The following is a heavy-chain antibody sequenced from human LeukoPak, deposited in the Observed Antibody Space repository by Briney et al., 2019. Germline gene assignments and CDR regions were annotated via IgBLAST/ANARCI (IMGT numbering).Heavy chain of an antibody. CDR1: GFSVSSNY. CDR3: TRAHGRITRDAYLDY. Sequence: PGGSLRLSCAASGFSVSSNYMSWVRQAPGMGLTWVSVIYSSGSTYYADSVKGRFAISRDDSKNTLHLQMNSLRAEDTAMYYCTRAHGRITRDAYLDYWGQGTLVTVSS. CDR2: IYSSGST. V-gene: IGHV3-53*01. D-gene: IGHD3-10*01. J-gene: IGHJ4*02.